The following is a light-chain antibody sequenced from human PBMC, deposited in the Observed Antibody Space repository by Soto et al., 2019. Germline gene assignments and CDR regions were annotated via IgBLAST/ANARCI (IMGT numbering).Light chain of an antibody. V-gene: IGLV2-14*01. Sequence: QSVVTQPASVSGSPGQSITISCTGTSSDIGGYYYVSWYQHHPGRAPKLLIYQVTSRPSGVSNRFSGSKSGNTASLTISGLQADDEADYFCTSYSSSDIFYVFGAGTKVTVL. CDR3: TSYSSSDIFYV. CDR1: SSDIGGYYY. CDR2: QVT. J-gene: IGLJ1*01.